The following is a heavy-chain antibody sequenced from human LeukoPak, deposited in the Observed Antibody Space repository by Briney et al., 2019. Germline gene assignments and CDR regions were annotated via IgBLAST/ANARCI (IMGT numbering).Heavy chain of an antibody. CDR1: GYTFTSYD. Sequence: GASVKVSCKASGYTFTSYDTNWVRQATGQGLEWMGIINPSGGSTSYAQKFQGRVTMTRDTSTSTVYMELSSLRSEDTAVYYCARDLPQSLYYDSSGYSSGMATGYGMDVWGQGTTVTVSS. D-gene: IGHD3-22*01. J-gene: IGHJ6*02. V-gene: IGHV1-46*01. CDR3: ARDLPQSLYYDSSGYSSGMATGYGMDV. CDR2: INPSGGST.